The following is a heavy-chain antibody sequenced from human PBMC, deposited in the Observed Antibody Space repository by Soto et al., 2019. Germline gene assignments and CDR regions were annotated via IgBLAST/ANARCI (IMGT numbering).Heavy chain of an antibody. CDR2: IYYSGST. V-gene: IGHV4-59*01. D-gene: IGHD7-27*01. CDR3: ARGWGGYFQH. Sequence: LSLTCTVSGGSISSYYWSWIRQPPGKGLEWIGYIYYSGSTNYNPSLKSRVTISVDTSKNQFSLKLSSVTAADTAVYYCARGWGGYFQHWGQGTLVTVSS. CDR1: GGSISSYY. J-gene: IGHJ1*01.